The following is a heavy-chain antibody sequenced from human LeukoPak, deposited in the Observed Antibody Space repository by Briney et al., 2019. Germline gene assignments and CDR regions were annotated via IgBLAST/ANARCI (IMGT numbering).Heavy chain of an antibody. CDR3: AKGYGGGSEVVIDY. V-gene: IGHV3-49*03. J-gene: IGHJ4*02. CDR1: GFTFGDYA. Sequence: GGSLRLSCTASGFTFGDYAMSWFRQAPGKGLEWVGFIRSKAYGGTTEYAASVKGRFTISRDDSKSIAYLQMNSLRAEDTAVYYCAKGYGGGSEVVIDYWGQGTLVTVSS. CDR2: IRSKAYGGTT. D-gene: IGHD4-23*01.